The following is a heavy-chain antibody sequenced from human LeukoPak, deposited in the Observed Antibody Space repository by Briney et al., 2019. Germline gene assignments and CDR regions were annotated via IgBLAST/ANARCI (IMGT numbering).Heavy chain of an antibody. J-gene: IGHJ5*02. Sequence: SETLSLTCTVSGGSISSGSYYWSWIRQPAGRGLEWIGRIYTSGSTNYNPSLKSRVTISVDTSKNQFSLKLSSVTAADTAVYYCARDGLYCSGGSCPKGFDPWGQGTLVTVSS. V-gene: IGHV4-61*02. CDR1: GGSISSGSYY. CDR3: ARDGLYCSGGSCPKGFDP. CDR2: IYTSGST. D-gene: IGHD2-15*01.